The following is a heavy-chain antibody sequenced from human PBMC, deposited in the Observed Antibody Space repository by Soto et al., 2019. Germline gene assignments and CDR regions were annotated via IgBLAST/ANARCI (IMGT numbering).Heavy chain of an antibody. V-gene: IGHV4-4*02. CDR1: GGSISSSNW. CDR3: AREREGYGGNSPHFDY. Sequence: QVQLQESGPGLVKPSGTLSLTCAVSGGSISSSNWWSWVRQPPGKGLEWIGEIYHSGSTNYNPSLKSRVTRSVDKSKNQFSLKLSSVTAAGTAVYYCAREREGYGGNSPHFDYWGQGTLVTVSS. CDR2: IYHSGST. J-gene: IGHJ4*02. D-gene: IGHD4-17*01.